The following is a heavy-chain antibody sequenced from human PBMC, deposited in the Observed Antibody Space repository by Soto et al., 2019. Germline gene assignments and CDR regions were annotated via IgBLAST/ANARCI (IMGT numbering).Heavy chain of an antibody. CDR2: IVVGSGHT. V-gene: IGHV1-58*01. D-gene: IGHD3-9*01. J-gene: IGHJ6*02. Sequence: SVKVSCKASGFTFTSSAVQWVRQARGQRLEWIGWIVVGSGHTKYAQKFQERVTITRDMSTSTAYMELSSLRSEDTAVYYCAAVPDILTGYPYYYYSIDVWGQGTTVTVSS. CDR3: AAVPDILTGYPYYYYSIDV. CDR1: GFTFTSSA.